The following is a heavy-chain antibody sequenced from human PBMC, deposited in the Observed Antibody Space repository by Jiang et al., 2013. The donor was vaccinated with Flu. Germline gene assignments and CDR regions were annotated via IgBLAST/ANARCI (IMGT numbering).Heavy chain of an antibody. CDR3: ARNSGSERLDY. Sequence: VQLVESGGGLVQPGGPVRLSCAASGFSFSGHWMNWVRQAPGKGPEWVANIKQDGSVINYKESVKGRFTISRDNAKNSVYLQMNSLRADDTAVYYCARNSGSERLDYWGQGTLVIVSS. CDR2: IKQDGSVI. D-gene: IGHD1-26*01. J-gene: IGHJ4*02. CDR1: GFSFSGHW. V-gene: IGHV3-7*03.